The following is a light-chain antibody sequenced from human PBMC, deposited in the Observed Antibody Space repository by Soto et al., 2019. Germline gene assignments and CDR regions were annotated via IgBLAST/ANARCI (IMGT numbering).Light chain of an antibody. Sequence: QSALTQPRSVSGSPGQSATISCTATGSDVGDSSHVSWYQLHPGKAPKLMIYEVNNRPSGVPDRFSGSKSGSTASLTISGLQAEDEAEYYCCLSPGSLTWLFGGGTQLTVL. CDR3: CLSPGSLTWL. CDR1: GSDVGDSSH. J-gene: IGLJ3*02. CDR2: EVN. V-gene: IGLV2-11*01.